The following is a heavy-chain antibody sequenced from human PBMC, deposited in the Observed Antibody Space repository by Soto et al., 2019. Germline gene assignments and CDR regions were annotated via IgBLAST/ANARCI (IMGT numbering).Heavy chain of an antibody. CDR3: ARGGQIGYCAGPSCFKVDY. CDR1: AFTFSDYA. CDR2: ISHDGTKE. Sequence: QVQLVESGGGVVQPGRSLRLSCAGSAFTFSDYAIHWVRQAPGKGLEWVAVISHDGTKEFYADSVRGRFTISRDNSKNTLYLQMNNLRVEDTAVYFCARGGQIGYCAGPSCFKVDYWGQGTLVTVSS. J-gene: IGHJ4*02. D-gene: IGHD2-8*02. V-gene: IGHV3-30-3*01.